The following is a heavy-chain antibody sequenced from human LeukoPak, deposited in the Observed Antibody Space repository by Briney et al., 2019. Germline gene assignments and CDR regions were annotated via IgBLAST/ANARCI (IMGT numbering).Heavy chain of an antibody. CDR3: AREAYDTDAFDI. CDR2: IKQVGSEK. CDR1: GFTFSTYW. V-gene: IGHV3-7*03. Sequence: GGSLRLSCAASGFTFSTYWMTWVRQAPGKGLEWVANIKQVGSEKNYVDSVKGRFTISRDNAKNSLYLQMNSLRAEDTAVYYCAREAYDTDAFDIWGQGTMVTVSS. D-gene: IGHD3-22*01. J-gene: IGHJ3*02.